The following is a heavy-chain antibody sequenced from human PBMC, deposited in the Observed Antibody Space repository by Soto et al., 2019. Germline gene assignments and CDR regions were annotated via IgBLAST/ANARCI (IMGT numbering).Heavy chain of an antibody. CDR1: GFTFSSYA. CDR2: ISYDVSNK. Sequence: QVQLVESGGGVVQPGRSLRLSCAASGFTFSSYAMHWVRQAPCKGLEWVAVISYDVSNKYYADSVKGRFTISRDNSKNTLYLQMNSLRAEDTAVYYCASVDYYDSSAPFDYWGQGTLVTVSS. CDR3: ASVDYYDSSAPFDY. D-gene: IGHD3-22*01. V-gene: IGHV3-30-3*01. J-gene: IGHJ4*02.